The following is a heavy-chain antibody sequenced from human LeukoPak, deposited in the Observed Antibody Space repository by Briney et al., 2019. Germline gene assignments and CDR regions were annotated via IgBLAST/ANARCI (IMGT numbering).Heavy chain of an antibody. CDR2: IFPGDSDT. J-gene: IGHJ4*02. CDR1: GYRFTSYW. Sequence: GESLKISCKGSGYRFTSYWIGWVRQMPGKGLEWMGIIFPGDSDTRYSPSFQGQVTIPADKSINTAYLQWSSLKASDTAMYYCPRRLRFPEGGHFDYWGQGTLVTVSS. V-gene: IGHV5-51*01. D-gene: IGHD3-3*01. CDR3: PRRLRFPEGGHFDY.